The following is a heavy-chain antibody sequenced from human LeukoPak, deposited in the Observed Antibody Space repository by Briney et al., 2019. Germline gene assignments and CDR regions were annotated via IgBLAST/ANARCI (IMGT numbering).Heavy chain of an antibody. CDR1: GDSIRDSY. CDR2: IYDSGRT. CDR3: ARDIRSHNGPGGYYYYYMDV. Sequence: SETLSLTCTVSGDSIRDSYFSWIRQPAGKGLEWIGRIYDSGRTNYSPSLKSRVTLSVDTFNNQFSLTLSSVTAADTAVYHCARDIRSHNGPGGYYYYYMDVWGKGTTVTVSS. J-gene: IGHJ6*03. V-gene: IGHV4-4*07. D-gene: IGHD2-8*01.